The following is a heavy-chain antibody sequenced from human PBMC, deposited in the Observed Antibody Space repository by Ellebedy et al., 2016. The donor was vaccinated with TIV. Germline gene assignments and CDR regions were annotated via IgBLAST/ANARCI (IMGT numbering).Heavy chain of an antibody. CDR3: VRDHNWAFDY. CDR2: FSSSGTFI. CDR1: GFTLSSFS. D-gene: IGHD1-20*01. J-gene: IGHJ4*02. V-gene: IGHV3-21*05. Sequence: PGGSLRLSCEVSGFTLSSFSMNWVRQAPGKGLEWVSYFSSSGTFIWYADSVRGRFTISRDNAKNLLFLQMNSLRAEDTAIYYCVRDHNWAFDYWGQGILVTVSS.